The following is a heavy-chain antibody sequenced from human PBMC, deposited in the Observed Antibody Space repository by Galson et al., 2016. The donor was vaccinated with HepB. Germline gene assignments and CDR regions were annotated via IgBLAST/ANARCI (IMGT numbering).Heavy chain of an antibody. D-gene: IGHD2-2*01. CDR1: GFTFSSYG. J-gene: IGHJ4*02. CDR3: ANDGRVYCSSASCHDHFHY. V-gene: IGHV3-30*18. CDR2: ISYDGSNK. Sequence: LRLSCAASGFTFSSYGMHWVRQAPGKGLEWVAFISYDGSNKKYADSVKGRFTISRDNSKKTLYLQMNSLRAEDTAVYYCANDGRVYCSSASCHDHFHYWGQGTLVTVSS.